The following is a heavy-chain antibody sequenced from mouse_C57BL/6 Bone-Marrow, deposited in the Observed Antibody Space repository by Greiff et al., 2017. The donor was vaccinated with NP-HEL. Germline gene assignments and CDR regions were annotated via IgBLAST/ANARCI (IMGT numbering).Heavy chain of an antibody. CDR2: ISDGGSYT. V-gene: IGHV5-4*03. J-gene: IGHJ3*01. CDR3: ASLLLWFAY. D-gene: IGHD2-1*01. CDR1: GFTFSSYA. Sequence: EVKVEESGGGLVKPGGSLKLSCAASGFTFSSYAMSWVRQTPEKRLEWVATISDGGSYTYYPDNVKGRFTISRDNAKNNLYLQMSHLKSEDTAMYYCASLLLWFAYWGQGTLVTVSA.